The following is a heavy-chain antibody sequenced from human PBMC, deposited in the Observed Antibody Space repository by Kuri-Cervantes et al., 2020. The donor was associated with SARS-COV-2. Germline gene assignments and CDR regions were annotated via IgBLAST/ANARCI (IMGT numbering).Heavy chain of an antibody. CDR1: GFTFTSYG. CDR2: ISPYNGDT. V-gene: IGHV1-18*01. Sequence: ASVKVSCKASGFTFTSYGITWVRQAPGRGLEWMGWISPYNGDTNYAQNLQGRVTLTTDTSTSTAYMELRSLTSDDTAVYYCATVRVDTATHGAYYYYMDVWGKGTTVTVSS. CDR3: ATVRVDTATHGAYYYYMDV. J-gene: IGHJ6*03. D-gene: IGHD5-18*01.